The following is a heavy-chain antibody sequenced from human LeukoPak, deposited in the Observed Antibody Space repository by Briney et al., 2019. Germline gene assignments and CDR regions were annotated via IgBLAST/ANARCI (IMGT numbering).Heavy chain of an antibody. V-gene: IGHV3-23*01. D-gene: IGHD6-19*01. CDR3: AKSIEQWLVRGDWFDP. J-gene: IGHJ5*02. CDR2: ISASGGST. CDR1: GFAFSTFA. Sequence: GGSLRLSCAASGFAFSTFAMSWVRQAPGKGLEWLSSISASGGSTYHADSVKGRFTISRDNSKNTLYLQMNRLRVEDTAVYYCAKSIEQWLVRGDWFDPWGQGTLVTVSS.